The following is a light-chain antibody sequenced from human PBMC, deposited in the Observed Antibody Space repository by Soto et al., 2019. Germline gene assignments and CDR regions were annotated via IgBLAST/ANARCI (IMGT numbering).Light chain of an antibody. J-gene: IGKJ5*01. CDR2: AAS. V-gene: IGKV1-12*01. CDR3: QQLHSYPFT. Sequence: DIQMTQSPSSVSASVGARVTITCRASQGISSWLAWYQQKPGKAPNLLIYAASNLQSAVPSRFSGSGSGTDFTLTINSLQPEDFATYYCQQLHSYPFTFGQGTRLEIK. CDR1: QGISSW.